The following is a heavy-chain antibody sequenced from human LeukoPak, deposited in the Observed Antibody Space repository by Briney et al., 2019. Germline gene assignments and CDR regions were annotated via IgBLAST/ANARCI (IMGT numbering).Heavy chain of an antibody. CDR3: ARGYCAGGSCYAEYFQY. CDR2: IYPADSDA. D-gene: IGHD2-15*01. Sequence: GESLKISCKCSGYNFTTYWIGWVRQMPGKGLEWMGIIYPADSDARYSPSFQAQVTFSVDKSINTAYLQWGSLTASDTAMYYCARGYCAGGSCYAEYFQYWGQGTLLTVSS. V-gene: IGHV5-51*01. CDR1: GYNFTTYW. J-gene: IGHJ1*01.